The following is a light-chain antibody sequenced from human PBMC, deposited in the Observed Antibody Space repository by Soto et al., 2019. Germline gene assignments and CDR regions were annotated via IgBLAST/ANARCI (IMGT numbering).Light chain of an antibody. CDR1: QSISSY. Sequence: DIQMTQSPSSLSASVGDRVIITCRASQSISSYLNWYQQKPGKAPKLLIYAASNLQSGVSSRFSGSESGTDFTLTISSLQPEDSATYYCQQSYSTPLTFGGGTKVEIK. V-gene: IGKV1-39*01. J-gene: IGKJ4*01. CDR3: QQSYSTPLT. CDR2: AAS.